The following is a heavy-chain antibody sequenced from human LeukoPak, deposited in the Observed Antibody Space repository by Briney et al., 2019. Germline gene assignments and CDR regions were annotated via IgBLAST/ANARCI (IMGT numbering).Heavy chain of an antibody. CDR2: IIPIFGTA. J-gene: IGHJ2*01. V-gene: IGHV1-69*05. D-gene: IGHD6-19*01. CDR3: ARDRTPVAGTKYFDL. Sequence: ASVKVSCKASGGTFSSYAISWVRQAPGQGLEWMGGIIPIFGTANYAQKLQGRVTITTDESTSTAYMELSSLRSEDTAVYYCARDRTPVAGTKYFDLWGRGTLVTVSS. CDR1: GGTFSSYA.